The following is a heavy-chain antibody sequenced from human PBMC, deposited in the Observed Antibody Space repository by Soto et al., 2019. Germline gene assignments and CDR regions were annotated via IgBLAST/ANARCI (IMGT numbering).Heavy chain of an antibody. CDR1: GGTFSSYA. J-gene: IGHJ6*02. Sequence: QVQLVQSGAEVKKPGSSVKVSCKASGGTFSSYAISWVRQAPGQGLEWMGGIIPIFGTANYAQKFQGRVTITADESTSTAYRGRSSLRSEDTAVYSWAERLSEPPKTPSYYGMAVWAQGTTATVPS. CDR2: IIPIFGTA. D-gene: IGHD3-3*01. CDR3: AERLSEPPKTPSYYGMAV. V-gene: IGHV1-69*01.